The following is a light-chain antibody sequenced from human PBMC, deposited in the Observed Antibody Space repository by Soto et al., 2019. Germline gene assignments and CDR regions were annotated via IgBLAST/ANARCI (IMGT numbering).Light chain of an antibody. V-gene: IGKV3-20*01. J-gene: IGKJ1*01. CDR2: GAS. CDR1: QSINSN. Sequence: EVVLTQSAGTLSLSTGERATLSCRASQSINSNLAWYQQKPGQPPRLLIYGASSRATAIPDRFSGSGSGTDFTLTISRLEPEDFAVYYCHHYGSSLGTFGQGTKVDIK. CDR3: HHYGSSLGT.